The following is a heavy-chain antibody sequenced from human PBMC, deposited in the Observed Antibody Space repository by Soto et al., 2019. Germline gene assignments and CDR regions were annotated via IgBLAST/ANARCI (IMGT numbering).Heavy chain of an antibody. Sequence: PSETLSLTCTVSGDSFSSHYFTWIRQPPGQGLEWVGYVSYSGNSIYNPSLKSRLTISLDTSKNQFSLRLSSVTAADTAVYYCAWGSHLGDRYFDYWGQGTLVTVSS. J-gene: IGHJ4*02. CDR3: AWGSHLGDRYFDY. V-gene: IGHV4-59*08. D-gene: IGHD3-16*01. CDR2: VSYSGNS. CDR1: GDSFSSHY.